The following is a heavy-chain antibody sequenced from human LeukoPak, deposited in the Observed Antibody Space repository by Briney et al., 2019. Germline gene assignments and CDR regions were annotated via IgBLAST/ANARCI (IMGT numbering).Heavy chain of an antibody. CDR3: ARGQGIAAAAKGAFDY. CDR2: IYYSGTT. D-gene: IGHD6-13*01. V-gene: IGHV4-59*08. J-gene: IGHJ4*02. CDR1: GGSISGYY. Sequence: SETLSLTCSVSGGSISGYYWSWIRQPPGKGLEWIGYIYYSGTTIYNPSLKSRLTISLDTSKNQFSLNLSSVTAADTAVYYCARGQGIAAAAKGAFDYWGQGTLVTVSS.